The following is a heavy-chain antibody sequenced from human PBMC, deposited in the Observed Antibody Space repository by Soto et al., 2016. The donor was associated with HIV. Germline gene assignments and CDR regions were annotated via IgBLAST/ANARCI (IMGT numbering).Heavy chain of an antibody. CDR1: GFTFGDFA. D-gene: IGHD2-2*01. CDR2: IRSKSYGETT. Sequence: EVQLVESGGDLVQPGRSLRLSCAASGFTFGDFAMNWVRQAPGKGLQWVSFIRSKSYGETTEYAASVKGRFTISRDDSKNIVYLQMDNLKIDDTAVYYCSVDLGYCTSTSCYGVSGWGQGTLVTVSS. CDR3: SVDLGYCTSTSCYGVSG. J-gene: IGHJ4*02. V-gene: IGHV3-49*04.